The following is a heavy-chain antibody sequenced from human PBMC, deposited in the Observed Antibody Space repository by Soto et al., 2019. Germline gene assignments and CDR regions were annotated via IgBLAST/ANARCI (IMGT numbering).Heavy chain of an antibody. V-gene: IGHV4-30-2*01. CDR2: ISQSGAT. Sequence: SETLSLTCAVSGGSITSGAYSWSWIRQPPGKVLEWLGYISQSGATYYNPSLERRVTISMDTSKNAFSLNLSSVTADDTALYFCASSIVGPTKQINWIGPWGQGTLVTVSS. D-gene: IGHD1-26*01. J-gene: IGHJ5*02. CDR1: GGSITSGAYS. CDR3: ASSIVGPTKQINWIGP.